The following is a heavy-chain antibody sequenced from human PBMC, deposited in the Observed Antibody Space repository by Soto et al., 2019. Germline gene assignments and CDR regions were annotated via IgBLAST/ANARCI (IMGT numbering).Heavy chain of an antibody. CDR1: GDTCTSYD. D-gene: IGHD2-8*01. V-gene: IGHV1-18*01. CDR2: ISTYNGNT. Sequence: ASVKVSCKASGDTCTSYDISWVRQAPGQGLEWMGRISTYNGNTNYPQSLQGRLTMTTDTSTTTAYMELRSLRSDDTAVYYCARDPYHVLMVNAPNLYGMDVWGQGTTVTVSS. J-gene: IGHJ6*02. CDR3: ARDPYHVLMVNAPNLYGMDV.